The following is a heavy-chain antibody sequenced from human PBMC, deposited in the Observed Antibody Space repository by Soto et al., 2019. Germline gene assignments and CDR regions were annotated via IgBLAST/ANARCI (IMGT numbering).Heavy chain of an antibody. CDR2: ISSSSSYI. CDR1: GFTFSSYS. D-gene: IGHD2-21*02. J-gene: IGHJ6*02. CDR3: AREGPHGGNSYYYYYGMDV. Sequence: PGGSLRLSCAASGFTFSSYSMNWVRQAPGKGLEWVSSISSSSSYIYYADSVKGRFTISRDNAKNSLYLQMNSLRAEDTAVYYCAREGPHGGNSYYYYYGMDVWGQGTTVTVS. V-gene: IGHV3-21*01.